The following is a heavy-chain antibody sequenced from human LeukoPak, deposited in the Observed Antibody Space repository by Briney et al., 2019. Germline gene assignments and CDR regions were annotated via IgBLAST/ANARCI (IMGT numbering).Heavy chain of an antibody. Sequence: SETLSLTCTASGGSISSSSYYWGWIRQPPGKGLEWIGSIYYSGNTYYNPSLKSRVTISVDTSKNQFSLKLSSVTAADTAVYYCARQLQSNWFDPWGQGTLVTVSS. J-gene: IGHJ5*02. V-gene: IGHV4-39*01. CDR3: ARQLQSNWFDP. D-gene: IGHD4-11*01. CDR1: GGSISSSSYY. CDR2: IYYSGNT.